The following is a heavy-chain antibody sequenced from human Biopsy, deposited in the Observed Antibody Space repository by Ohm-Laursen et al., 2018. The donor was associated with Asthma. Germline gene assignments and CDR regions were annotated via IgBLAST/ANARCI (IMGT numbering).Heavy chain of an antibody. CDR2: ISSSSSTI. D-gene: IGHD5-18*01. CDR3: ARFKRGYSYGYAGVFDY. J-gene: IGHJ4*02. Sequence: SLRLSCAASGVTFSSYSMNWVRQAPGKGLEWVSYISSSSSTIYYADSVKGRFTISRDNAKNSLYLQMNSLRDEDTAVYYCARFKRGYSYGYAGVFDYWGQGTLVTVSS. V-gene: IGHV3-48*02. CDR1: GVTFSSYS.